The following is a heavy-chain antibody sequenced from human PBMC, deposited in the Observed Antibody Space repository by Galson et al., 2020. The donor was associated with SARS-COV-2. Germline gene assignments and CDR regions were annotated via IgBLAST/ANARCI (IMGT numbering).Heavy chain of an antibody. CDR2: ISYSGST. V-gene: IGHV4-61*01. Sequence: TLSLTCTVSGGSVNSGSYYWNWIRQPPGKGLEWIGFISYSGSTNYNPSLKSRVTISVDTSKNQFSLKLSSVTAADTAVYYCARALLGWRDAVDYWGQGTLVTVSS. D-gene: IGHD6-19*01. CDR3: ARALLGWRDAVDY. CDR1: GGSVNSGSYY. J-gene: IGHJ4*02.